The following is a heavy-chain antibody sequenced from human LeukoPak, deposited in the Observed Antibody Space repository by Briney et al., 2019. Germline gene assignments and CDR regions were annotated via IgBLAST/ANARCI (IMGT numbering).Heavy chain of an antibody. CDR2: IQYDGSNK. CDR1: GFTFSHYG. V-gene: IGHV3-33*01. D-gene: IGHD7-27*01. CDR3: ARDNSLFGTGVDY. Sequence: GGSLRLSCAASGFTFSHYGMHWVRQAPGKGLEWVAGIQYDGSNKYYADSMRGRFTISRDNSKNTLYLQMNSLRAEDTAVYYCARDNSLFGTGVDYWGQGTLVTVSS. J-gene: IGHJ4*02.